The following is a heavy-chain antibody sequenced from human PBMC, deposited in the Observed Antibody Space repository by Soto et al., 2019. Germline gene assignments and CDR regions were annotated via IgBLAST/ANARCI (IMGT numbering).Heavy chain of an antibody. CDR1: GFTFSSYA. CDR3: ARDMGWELQLLVPSDAFDI. CDR2: ISYDGSNK. V-gene: IGHV3-30-3*01. D-gene: IGHD1-26*01. Sequence: GGSLRLSCAASGFTFSSYAMHWVRQAPGKGLEWVAVISYDGSNKYYADSVKGRFTISRDNSKNTLYLQMNSLRAEDTAVYYCARDMGWELQLLVPSDAFDIWGQGTMVTVSS. J-gene: IGHJ3*02.